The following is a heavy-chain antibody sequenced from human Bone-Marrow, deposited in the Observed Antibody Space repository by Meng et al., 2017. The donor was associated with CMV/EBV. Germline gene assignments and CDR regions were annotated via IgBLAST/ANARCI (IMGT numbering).Heavy chain of an antibody. CDR1: GFTVSSHY. CDR2: IYSGGST. Sequence: GESLKISCAASGFTVSSHYMSWVRQAPGKGLEWVAVIYSGGSTYYADSVKGRFTISRDNSKNTQYLQMNSMRAEDTAVYYCAGEIGGYSNWGDFDYWGQGTLVTVSS. V-gene: IGHV3-53*01. J-gene: IGHJ4*02. CDR3: AGEIGGYSNWGDFDY. D-gene: IGHD4-11*01.